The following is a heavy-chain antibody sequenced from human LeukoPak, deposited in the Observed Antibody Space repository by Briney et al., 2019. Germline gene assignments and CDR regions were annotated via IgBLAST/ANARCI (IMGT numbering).Heavy chain of an antibody. CDR2: IRPMTGDT. CDR1: GCNFRAYY. Sequence: ASVKVSCKASGCNFRAYYIHWVRQAPGQGLEWLGYIRPMTGDTNYAQKFQDRVTFSMDTSTATAYMELRSLRSDDTAFYYCGRGVQSFDPWGQGTLVTVSS. J-gene: IGHJ5*02. CDR3: GRGVQSFDP. V-gene: IGHV1-2*02.